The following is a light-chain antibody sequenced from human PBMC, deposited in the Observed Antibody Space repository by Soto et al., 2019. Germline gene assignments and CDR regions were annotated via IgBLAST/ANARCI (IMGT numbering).Light chain of an antibody. V-gene: IGLV2-8*01. CDR1: TSDVGGYNY. J-gene: IGLJ3*02. CDR3: GAWDDSLSGWV. Sequence: QSALTQPPSASGSPGQSVTISCTGTTSDVGGYNYVSWYQHHPGKAPKLMIYEVTKRPSGVPDRFSGSKSGNTASLTVSGLQAEDEADYYCGAWDDSLSGWVFGGGTKVTVL. CDR2: EVT.